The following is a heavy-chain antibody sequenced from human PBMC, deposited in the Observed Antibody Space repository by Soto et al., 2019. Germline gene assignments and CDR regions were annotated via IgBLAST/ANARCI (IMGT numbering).Heavy chain of an antibody. J-gene: IGHJ4*02. V-gene: IGHV3-21*01. D-gene: IGHD3-22*01. CDR1: GFTFSSYS. CDR2: ISSSSSYI. Sequence: EVQLVESGGGLVKPGGSLRLSCAASGFTFSSYSMHWVRQAPGKGLEWVSSISSSSSYIYYADSVKGRFTISRDNAKNSLYLQMNSLRAEDTAVYYCARGIDYYDSSVYYSYWGQGTLVTVSS. CDR3: ARGIDYYDSSVYYSY.